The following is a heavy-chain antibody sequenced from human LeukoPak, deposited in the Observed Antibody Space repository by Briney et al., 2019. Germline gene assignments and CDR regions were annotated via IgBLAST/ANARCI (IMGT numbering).Heavy chain of an antibody. CDR3: AREEIVVVPAAPARAFDI. J-gene: IGHJ3*02. CDR1: GGTFSSYA. Sequence: ASVKVSCKASGGTFSSYAISWVRQAPGQGLEWMGGIIPIFGTANYAQKFQGRVTITTDESTSTAYMELSSLRSEDTAVYYCAREEIVVVPAAPARAFDIWGQGTMVTVSS. CDR2: IIPIFGTA. V-gene: IGHV1-69*05. D-gene: IGHD2-2*01.